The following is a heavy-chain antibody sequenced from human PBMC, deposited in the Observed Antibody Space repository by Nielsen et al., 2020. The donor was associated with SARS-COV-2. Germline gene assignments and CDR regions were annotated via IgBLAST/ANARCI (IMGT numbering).Heavy chain of an antibody. J-gene: IGHJ6*03. V-gene: IGHV4-4*02. Sequence: SETLSLTCAVSGGSVSSNDWWTWVRQSPGKGLEWIGEVSHSGSINYNPSLKSRVTLSMDKSKRQFSLRLTSVSAADTAVYFCARGDLVVVPSPILGLGPFFYSFYLDVWGKGTTVIVSS. CDR1: GGSVSSNDW. CDR2: VSHSGSI. D-gene: IGHD2-2*02. CDR3: ARGDLVVVPSPILGLGPFFYSFYLDV.